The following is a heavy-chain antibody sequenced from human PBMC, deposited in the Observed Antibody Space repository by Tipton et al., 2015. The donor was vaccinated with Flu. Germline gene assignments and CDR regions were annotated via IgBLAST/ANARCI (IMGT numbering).Heavy chain of an antibody. Sequence: SLRLSCAASGFTFSTYGMHWVRQAPGKGLEWVAVISYDGRIKHDADSVKGRFTISRDNSKNTLYLQMNSLRAEDTAVYYCAREATLMEAGGMDVWGQGTVVTVSS. D-gene: IGHD4-17*01. J-gene: IGHJ6*02. CDR1: GFTFSTYG. V-gene: IGHV3-30*19. CDR2: ISYDGRIK. CDR3: AREATLMEAGGMDV.